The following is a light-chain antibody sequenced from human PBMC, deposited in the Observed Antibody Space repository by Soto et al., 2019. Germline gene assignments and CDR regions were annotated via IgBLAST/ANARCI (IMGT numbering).Light chain of an antibody. J-gene: IGLJ2*01. CDR3: SSYGGTNNVV. CDR1: SRDVGGYKY. V-gene: IGLV2-8*01. CDR2: EVT. Sequence: QSALTQPPSASGSPGQSVTISCTGTSRDVGGYKYVSWYQHHPGKAPKVVIYEVTKRPSGVPDRFSGSQSGNTASLTVSGLQAEDEADYYCSSYGGTNNVVFGGGTKVTVL.